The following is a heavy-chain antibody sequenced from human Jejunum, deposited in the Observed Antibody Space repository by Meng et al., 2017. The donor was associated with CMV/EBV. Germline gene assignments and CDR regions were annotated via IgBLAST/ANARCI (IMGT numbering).Heavy chain of an antibody. V-gene: IGHV1-8*01. Sequence: QVQLVQAGAEGKKPGASVKVACKAGGYTFTSYDINCVRQAAGQGLEWMGWTNPRSANTGSAQKFQGRLTMTMNTSIGTAYMELSSLRSEDTAVYYCARVQGGGYSHNRFDPWGQGTLVTISS. CDR1: GYTFTSYD. CDR2: TNPRSANT. J-gene: IGHJ5*02. CDR3: ARVQGGGYSHNRFDP. D-gene: IGHD5-18*01.